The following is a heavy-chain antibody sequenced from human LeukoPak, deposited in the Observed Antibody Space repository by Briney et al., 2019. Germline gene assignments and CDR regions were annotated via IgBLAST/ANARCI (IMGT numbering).Heavy chain of an antibody. Sequence: GGSLRLSCAASGFTFSSYAMHWVRQAPGKGLEWVAVISYDGSNKYYADSVKGRFTISRDNSKNTLYLQMNSLRAEDTAVYYCARVLRYCSGGNCYSGGLGYMDVWGKGTTVTISS. CDR2: ISYDGSNK. V-gene: IGHV3-30*04. CDR1: GFTFSSYA. J-gene: IGHJ6*03. CDR3: ARVLRYCSGGNCYSGGLGYMDV. D-gene: IGHD2-15*01.